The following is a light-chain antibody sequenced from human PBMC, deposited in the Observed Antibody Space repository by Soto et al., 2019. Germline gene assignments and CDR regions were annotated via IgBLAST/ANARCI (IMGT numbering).Light chain of an antibody. Sequence: DIVMTQSPDSLAVSLGERAAINCKSSQSVLYSSNNKNHLAWYQQKPGQPPKLLIYWASTRESGVPDRFSGSGSWTDFTLTISSLQAEDVAVYYCQQYYSPPYNFGQGTKLEI. J-gene: IGKJ2*01. CDR3: QQYYSPPYN. CDR1: QSVLYSSNNKNH. V-gene: IGKV4-1*01. CDR2: WAS.